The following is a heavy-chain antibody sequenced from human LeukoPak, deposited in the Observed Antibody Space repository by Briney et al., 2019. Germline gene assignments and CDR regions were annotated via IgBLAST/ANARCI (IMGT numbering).Heavy chain of an antibody. J-gene: IGHJ3*02. D-gene: IGHD6-19*01. CDR2: INHSGSP. CDR3: AQYSSGWMVI. V-gene: IGHV4-34*01. Sequence: SETLSLTCAVYGGSFSGYYWSWIRQPPGKGLEWIGEINHSGSPNYNPSLKSRVTISVDTSKNQFSLKLSSVTAADTAVYYCAQYSSGWMVIWGQGTMVTVSS. CDR1: GGSFSGYY.